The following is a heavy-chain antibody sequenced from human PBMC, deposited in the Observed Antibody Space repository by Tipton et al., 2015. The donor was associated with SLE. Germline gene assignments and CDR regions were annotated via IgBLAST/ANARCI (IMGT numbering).Heavy chain of an antibody. V-gene: IGHV3-48*03. Sequence: SLRLSCAASGFTFSSYEMNWVRQAPGKGLEWVSYISSSGSTIYYADSVKGRFTISRDNAKSSLYLQMNSLRAEDTAVYYCARVSTLLAYCGGDCYLDAFDIWGQGTMVTVSS. CDR2: ISSSGSTI. J-gene: IGHJ3*02. CDR3: ARVSTLLAYCGGDCYLDAFDI. CDR1: GFTFSSYE. D-gene: IGHD2-21*01.